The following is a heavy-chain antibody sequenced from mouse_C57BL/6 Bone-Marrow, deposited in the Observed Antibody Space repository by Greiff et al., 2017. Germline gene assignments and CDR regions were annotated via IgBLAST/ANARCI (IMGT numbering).Heavy chain of an antibody. Sequence: QVQLQQPGAELVMPGASVKLSCKASGYNFTSYWMHWVKQRPGQGLEWIGEIDPSDSYTNYNQKFKGKSTLTVDKSSSTAYMQLISLTSDDAAVYDWARKDYGISFAYWGQGTLVTVSA. CDR2: IDPSDSYT. CDR1: GYNFTSYW. V-gene: IGHV1-69*01. D-gene: IGHD1-1*01. J-gene: IGHJ3*01. CDR3: ARKDYGISFAY.